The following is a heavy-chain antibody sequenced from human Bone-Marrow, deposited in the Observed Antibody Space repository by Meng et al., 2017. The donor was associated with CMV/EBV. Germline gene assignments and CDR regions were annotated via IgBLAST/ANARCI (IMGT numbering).Heavy chain of an antibody. CDR1: GFTFSNYA. J-gene: IGHJ2*01. Sequence: SGFTFSNYAVNWVRQAPGKGLESVSAISGSGATTDYADSVMGRFTISRDNSKNTLYLQMNSLRAEDTAVYFCAKAPAAAAKYWYFDLWGRGTLVTVSS. D-gene: IGHD6-13*01. V-gene: IGHV3-23*01. CDR2: ISGSGATT. CDR3: AKAPAAAAKYWYFDL.